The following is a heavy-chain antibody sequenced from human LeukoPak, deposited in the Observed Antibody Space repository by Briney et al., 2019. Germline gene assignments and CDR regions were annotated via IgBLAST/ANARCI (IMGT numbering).Heavy chain of an antibody. CDR3: ARVKKGLRPVDL. D-gene: IGHD6-6*01. J-gene: IGHJ2*01. V-gene: IGHV4-59*01. CDR2: IYYSGST. Sequence: SETLSLTCTVSGRSISSYYWSWIRQPPGKGLEWIGYIYYSGSTNYNPSLKSRVTISVDTSKNQFSLKLSSVTAADTAVYYCARVKKGLRPVDLWGRGTLVTVSS. CDR1: GRSISSYY.